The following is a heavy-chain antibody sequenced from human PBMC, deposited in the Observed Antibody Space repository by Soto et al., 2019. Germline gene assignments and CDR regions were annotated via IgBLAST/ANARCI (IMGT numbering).Heavy chain of an antibody. J-gene: IGHJ3*02. V-gene: IGHV3-53*01. CDR1: GFTVSSNY. D-gene: IGHD1-26*01. Sequence: GGSLRLSCAASGFTVSSNYMSWVRQAPGKGLEWVSVIYSGGSTYYADSVKGRFTISRDNSKNTLYLQMNSLRAEDTAVYYCAREFSGSGSFGVAFDIWGQGTMVTVS. CDR3: AREFSGSGSFGVAFDI. CDR2: IYSGGST.